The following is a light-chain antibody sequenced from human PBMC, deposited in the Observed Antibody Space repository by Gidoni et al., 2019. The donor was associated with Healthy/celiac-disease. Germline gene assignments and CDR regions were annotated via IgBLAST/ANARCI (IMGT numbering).Light chain of an antibody. CDR3: QQYDNLPHT. Sequence: DIQMTQSPSSLSASVGDRVTITCPASQDISNYLNWYQQKPGKAPKLLIYEASNLETGVPSRFSGSGSGTDFTFTISSLQPEDIATYYCQQYDNLPHTFXGXTKVEIK. CDR1: QDISNY. J-gene: IGKJ4*01. V-gene: IGKV1-33*01. CDR2: EAS.